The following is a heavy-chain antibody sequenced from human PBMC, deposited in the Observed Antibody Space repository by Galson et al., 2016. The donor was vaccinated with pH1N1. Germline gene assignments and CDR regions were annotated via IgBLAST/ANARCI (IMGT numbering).Heavy chain of an antibody. V-gene: IGHV3-33*01. CDR3: VRRYNTGWCSGLGY. CDR1: GFDFSSWG. Sequence: SLRLSCAASGFDFSSWGMHWVRQSPGRGLEWVAVIWFDGTNEDYADAVKGRFTISRDNANNTLFLQMKKLRGEDTAVYYCVRRYNTGWCSGLGYWGQGTLVSVSS. CDR2: IWFDGTNE. J-gene: IGHJ4*02. D-gene: IGHD3-10*02.